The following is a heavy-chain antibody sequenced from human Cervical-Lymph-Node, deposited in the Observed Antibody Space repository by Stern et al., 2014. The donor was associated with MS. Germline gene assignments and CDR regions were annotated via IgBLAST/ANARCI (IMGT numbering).Heavy chain of an antibody. J-gene: IGHJ5*02. V-gene: IGHV2-5*02. CDR1: GFSLSTSGVG. Sequence: QITLKESGPTLVKPTQTLTLTCTFSGFSLSTSGVGVGWIRQPPGKALEWLALIYWDDDKRYSPSLETRLTIIKDTSKNQVVLTMTNMDPVDTATYYCAYVSVAAAAGINWFDPWGQGALVTVSS. CDR2: IYWDDDK. CDR3: AYVSVAAAAGINWFDP. D-gene: IGHD6-13*01.